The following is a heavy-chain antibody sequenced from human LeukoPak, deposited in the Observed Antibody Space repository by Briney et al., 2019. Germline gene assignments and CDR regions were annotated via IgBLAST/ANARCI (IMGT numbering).Heavy chain of an antibody. Sequence: PSETLSLTCTVSGGSINSYHWSWIRQPPGKGLEWVGYIYYSGSTNYKPSLKRRVTISVDTSKNQFSLKVSSVTAADTAAYYCASSRSSSGWSLIDYWGQGALVTVSS. D-gene: IGHD6-19*01. J-gene: IGHJ4*02. V-gene: IGHV4-59*01. CDR2: IYYSGST. CDR1: GGSINSYH. CDR3: ASSRSSSGWSLIDY.